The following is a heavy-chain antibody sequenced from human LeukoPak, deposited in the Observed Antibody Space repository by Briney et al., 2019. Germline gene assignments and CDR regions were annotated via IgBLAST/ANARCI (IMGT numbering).Heavy chain of an antibody. Sequence: ASVKVSCKASGYTFTGYYMHWVRQAPGQGLEWMGWINLNGGGTNYPQKFQGRVTMTRDTSISTAYMELSRLRSDDTAVYYCARGYSSSSGMDVWGQGTTVTVSS. CDR3: ARGYSSSSGMDV. J-gene: IGHJ6*02. V-gene: IGHV1-2*02. CDR2: INLNGGGT. CDR1: GYTFTGYY. D-gene: IGHD6-13*01.